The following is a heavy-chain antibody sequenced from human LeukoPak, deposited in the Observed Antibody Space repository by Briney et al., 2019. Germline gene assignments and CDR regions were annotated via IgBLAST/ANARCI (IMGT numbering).Heavy chain of an antibody. CDR3: AKGALLPAGHIRYFFDY. Sequence: GGSLRLSCAASGFTFSSYWMHWVRQAPGKGLVWVSRINSDGSSTNYADSVKGRFTISRDTSKSTLYLQMNSLRAEDTAVYYCAKGALLPAGHIRYFFDYWGQGTLVTVSS. V-gene: IGHV3-74*01. D-gene: IGHD2-21*01. CDR1: GFTFSSYW. J-gene: IGHJ4*02. CDR2: INSDGSST.